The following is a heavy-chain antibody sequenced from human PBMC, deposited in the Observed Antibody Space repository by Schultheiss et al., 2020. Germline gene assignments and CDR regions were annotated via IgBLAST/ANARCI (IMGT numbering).Heavy chain of an antibody. CDR3: ARGWLRSSYFDY. J-gene: IGHJ4*02. V-gene: IGHV4-39*07. D-gene: IGHD5-12*01. Sequence: SETLSLTCTVSGGSISSGSYYWGWIRQPPGKGLEWIGSIYYSGSTYYNPSLKSRVTISVDTSKNQFSLKLSSVTAADTAVYYCARGWLRSSYFDYWGQGTLVTVSS. CDR1: GGSISSGSYY. CDR2: IYYSGST.